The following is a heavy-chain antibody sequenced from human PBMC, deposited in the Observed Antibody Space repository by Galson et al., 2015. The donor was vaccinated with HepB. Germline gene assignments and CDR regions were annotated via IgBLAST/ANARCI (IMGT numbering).Heavy chain of an antibody. CDR1: GFTVSSNY. CDR3: ASPGRLYSSSWPSLRY. D-gene: IGHD6-13*01. V-gene: IGHV3-66*01. Sequence: SLRLSCAASGFTVSSNYMSWVRQAPGKGLEWVSVIYSGSSTYYADSVKGRFTISRANSKNTLYLQMNSLRVEDTAVYYCASPGRLYSSSWPSLRYWGQGTLVT. J-gene: IGHJ4*02. CDR2: IYSGSST.